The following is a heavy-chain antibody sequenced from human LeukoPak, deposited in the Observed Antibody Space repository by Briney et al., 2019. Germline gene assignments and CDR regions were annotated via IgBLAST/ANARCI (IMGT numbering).Heavy chain of an antibody. CDR2: INPNSGGT. CDR1: GYTFTACY. J-gene: IGHJ4*02. V-gene: IGHV1-2*04. D-gene: IGHD3-22*01. CDR3: ARGYYDSGGPRLDF. Sequence: GASVRVSCKPSGYTFTACYIHWVRQAPGQGLEWMGWINPNSGGTKYSQKFQGWVTMTRDTSISTTYMQLIGLTSDDTAVYYCARGYYDSGGPRLDFWGQGTLVTVSS.